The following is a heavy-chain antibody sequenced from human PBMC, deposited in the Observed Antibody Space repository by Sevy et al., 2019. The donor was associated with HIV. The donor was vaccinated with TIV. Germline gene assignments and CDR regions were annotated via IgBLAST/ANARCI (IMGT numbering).Heavy chain of an antibody. CDR3: DRSDSSCYSSLDY. D-gene: IGHD3-22*01. CDR1: GFTFNDHY. CDR2: SRNKANGYTT. Sequence: GGSLRLSCVASGFTFNDHYMDWVRQPPGKGLEWVGRSRNKANGYTTEYAVSVKGRFTVSRDDSKNSVYLQMNSLKPGDTAVYYCDRSDSSCYSSLDYWGQGTLVTVSS. V-gene: IGHV3-72*01. J-gene: IGHJ4*02.